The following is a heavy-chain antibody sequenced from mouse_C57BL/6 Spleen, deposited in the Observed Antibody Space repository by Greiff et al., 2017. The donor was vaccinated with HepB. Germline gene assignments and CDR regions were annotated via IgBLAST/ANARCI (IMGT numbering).Heavy chain of an antibody. Sequence: VQLQQPGAELVKPGASVKMSCKASGYTFTSYWITWVKQRPGQGLEWIGDIYPGSGSTNYNEKFKSKATLTVDTSSSTAYMQLSSLTSEDSAVYYCAREDYYGSSYNYSAMDYWGQGTSVTVSS. D-gene: IGHD1-1*01. CDR2: IYPGSGST. CDR1: GYTFTSYW. CDR3: AREDYYGSSYNYSAMDY. J-gene: IGHJ4*01. V-gene: IGHV1-55*01.